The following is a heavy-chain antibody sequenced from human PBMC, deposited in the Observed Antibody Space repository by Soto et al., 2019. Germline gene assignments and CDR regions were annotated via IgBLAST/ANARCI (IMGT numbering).Heavy chain of an antibody. V-gene: IGHV5-51*01. D-gene: IGHD3-9*01. CDR1: GYSFTSYW. J-gene: IGHJ6*02. Sequence: RGESLKISCKGSGYSFTSYWIGWVRQMPGKGLEWMGIIYPGDSDTRYSPSFQGQVTISADKSISTAYLRWSSLKASDTAMYYCARLGFEYDTLTAYYNVHHYYGLDVWGQGTSVTVS. CDR3: ARLGFEYDTLTAYYNVHHYYGLDV. CDR2: IYPGDSDT.